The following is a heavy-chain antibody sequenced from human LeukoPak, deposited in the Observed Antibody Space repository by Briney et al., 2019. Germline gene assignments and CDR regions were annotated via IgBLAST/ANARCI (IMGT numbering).Heavy chain of an antibody. V-gene: IGHV4-59*01. CDR2: VYYSGST. CDR1: GCSFSGYY. Sequence: SETLSLTCTVSGCSFSGYYWSWMRQPPGKGLEWIGYVYYSGSTNYNPSLKSRVTISVDTSKKQFSLKLNSVTAADTAVYYCARTGSCYYLFDYWGQGTLVTVSS. J-gene: IGHJ4*02. CDR3: ARTGSCYYLFDY. D-gene: IGHD3-22*01.